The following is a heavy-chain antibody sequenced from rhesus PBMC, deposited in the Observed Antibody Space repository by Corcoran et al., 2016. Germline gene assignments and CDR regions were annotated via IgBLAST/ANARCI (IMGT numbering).Heavy chain of an antibody. CDR2: ISYTGGST. CDR3: AKGGGGWSLGYRFDV. Sequence: EVQLVETGGGLVQPGGSLRLSCAASGFTFSSYGMCWVRQARGKGLGWVSGISYTGGSTCYADSVKGRVTISRENSKNTLSLQMNSLRAEDTAVYYCAKGGGGWSLGYRFDVWGAGVLVTVSS. J-gene: IGHJ5-1*01. D-gene: IGHD6-37*01. CDR1: GFTFSSYG. V-gene: IGHV3S5*01.